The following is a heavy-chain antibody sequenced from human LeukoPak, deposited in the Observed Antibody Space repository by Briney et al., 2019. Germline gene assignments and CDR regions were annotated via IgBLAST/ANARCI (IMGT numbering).Heavy chain of an antibody. CDR1: GLTFTDHY. CDR3: AMSYVPGKDAYFDL. V-gene: IGHV3-72*01. CDR2: NRNRPKSSTT. Sequence: GGSLRLSCATSGLTFTDHYMESVRQAPGKGLYWVARNRNRPKSSTTDYAASVKGRFTISRDNSKSSLFLQMSGLRTEDTAMYYCAMSYVPGKDAYFDLRGQGTMVTVSS. D-gene: IGHD3-9*01. J-gene: IGHJ3*01.